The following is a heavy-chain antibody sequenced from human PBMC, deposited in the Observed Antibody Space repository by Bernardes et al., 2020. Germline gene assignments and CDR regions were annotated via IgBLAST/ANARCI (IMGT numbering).Heavy chain of an antibody. CDR3: ARNRGWGDGAEDFQH. J-gene: IGHJ1*01. CDR2: IDWDDDK. CDR1: GFSLSTSGVG. D-gene: IGHD2-21*02. Sequence: SGPTLVKPTQTLTLTCTFSGFSLSTSGVGVGWIRQPPGKALEWLALIDWDDDKYYSTSLKTRLTISKDTSKNQVVLTMTNMDPVDTATYYCARNRGWGDGAEDFQHWGQGTLVTVSS. V-gene: IGHV2-70*01.